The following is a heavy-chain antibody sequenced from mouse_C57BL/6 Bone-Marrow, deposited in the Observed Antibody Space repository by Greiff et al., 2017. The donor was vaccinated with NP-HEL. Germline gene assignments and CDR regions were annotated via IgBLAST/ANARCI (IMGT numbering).Heavy chain of an antibody. CDR1: GYTFTSYG. CDR2: IYPRSGNT. CDR3: ARDYGSSYWYFDV. J-gene: IGHJ1*03. Sequence: QVQLQQSGAELARPGASVKLSCKASGYTFTSYGISWVKQRPGQGLEWIGEIYPRSGNTYYNEKFKGKATLTADKSSSTAYMELRSLTSEDSAVYFCARDYGSSYWYFDVWGTGTTVTVSS. D-gene: IGHD1-1*01. V-gene: IGHV1-81*01.